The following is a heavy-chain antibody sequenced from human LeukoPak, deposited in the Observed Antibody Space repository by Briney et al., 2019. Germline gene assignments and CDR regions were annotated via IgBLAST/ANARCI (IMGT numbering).Heavy chain of an antibody. CDR2: IKEDGSEK. J-gene: IGHJ4*02. CDR3: ARDRSAVY. Sequence: GGSLRLSCAASGFTFSSYSMNWVRQAPGKGLEWVANIKEDGSEKYYVDSVKGRFTISRDNAKNSLYLQMNSLRDEDTSVYYCARDRSAVYWGQGTLVTVSS. CDR1: GFTFSSYS. V-gene: IGHV3-7*01.